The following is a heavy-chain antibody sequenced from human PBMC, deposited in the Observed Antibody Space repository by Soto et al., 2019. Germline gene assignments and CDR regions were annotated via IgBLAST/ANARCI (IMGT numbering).Heavy chain of an antibody. V-gene: IGHV4-30-4*01. CDR1: GGSISSGDYY. CDR2: IYYSGST. D-gene: IGHD4-17*01. Sequence: LTCTVSGGSISSGDYYWSWIRQPPGKGLEWIGYIYYSGSTYYNPSLKSRVTISVDTSKNQFSLKLSSVTAADTAVYYCARGGDYGDYPHFDYWGQGTLVTVSS. CDR3: ARGGDYGDYPHFDY. J-gene: IGHJ4*02.